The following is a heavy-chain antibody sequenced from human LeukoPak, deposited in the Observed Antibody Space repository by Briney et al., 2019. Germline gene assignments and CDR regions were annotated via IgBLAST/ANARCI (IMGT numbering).Heavy chain of an antibody. D-gene: IGHD5-24*01. CDR1: GGSISSGGYY. V-gene: IGHV4-31*03. CDR2: IYYSGST. Sequence: PSQTLSLTCTVSGGSISSGGYYWSWIRQHPGKGLEWIGYIYYSGSTYYNPSLKSRVTISVDTSKNQFSLKLSSVTAADTAVYYCARVTSSRDGYNLSDYFDYWRQGTLVTVSS. J-gene: IGHJ4*02. CDR3: ARVTSSRDGYNLSDYFDY.